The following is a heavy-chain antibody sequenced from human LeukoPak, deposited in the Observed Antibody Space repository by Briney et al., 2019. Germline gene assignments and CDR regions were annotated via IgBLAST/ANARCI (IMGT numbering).Heavy chain of an antibody. CDR1: GYSFTSYW. D-gene: IGHD2-2*01. CDR3: ARREGGYCSSTSCYPGYSWFDP. J-gene: IGHJ5*02. CDR2: IYPGDSDT. V-gene: IGHV5-51*01. Sequence: PGESLKISCKGSGYSFTSYWIGWVRQMPGKGLEWMGIIYPGDSDTRYSPSFQGQVTISADKSISTAYLQWSSLKASDTAMYYCARREGGYCSSTSCYPGYSWFDPWGQGTLVTVSS.